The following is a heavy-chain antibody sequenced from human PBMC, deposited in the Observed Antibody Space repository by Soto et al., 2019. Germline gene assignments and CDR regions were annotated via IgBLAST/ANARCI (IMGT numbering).Heavy chain of an antibody. Sequence: PSVKVSCKASGYTFTSYAMHWVRQAPGQRLEWMGWINAGNGNTKYSQKFQGRVTITRDTSASTAYMELSSLRSGDTAVYYCARDLGDYGDSGYFDYWGQGTLVTVSS. D-gene: IGHD4-17*01. CDR2: INAGNGNT. J-gene: IGHJ4*02. CDR3: ARDLGDYGDSGYFDY. CDR1: GYTFTSYA. V-gene: IGHV1-3*01.